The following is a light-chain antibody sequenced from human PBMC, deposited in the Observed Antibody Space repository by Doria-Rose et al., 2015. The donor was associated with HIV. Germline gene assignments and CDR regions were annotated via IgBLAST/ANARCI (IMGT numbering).Light chain of an antibody. V-gene: IGKV3-20*01. J-gene: IGKJ1*01. CDR3: HQYGTSWT. Sequence: EIVLTQSPGTLSLSPGERATLSCRASQSFSSTYLAWYQQKRGQAPSLHIYDGSTRATGIPDRFSASGSGTDFTLTINRLEPEDFALYYCHQYGTSWTFGQGTKVEI. CDR1: QSFSSTY. CDR2: DGS.